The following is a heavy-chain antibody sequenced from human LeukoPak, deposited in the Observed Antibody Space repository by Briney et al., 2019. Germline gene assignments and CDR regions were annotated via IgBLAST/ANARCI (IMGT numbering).Heavy chain of an antibody. J-gene: IGHJ6*03. CDR1: GFTFRSYA. CDR2: ISYDGSNK. D-gene: IGHD4-17*01. CDR3: ATHTVTTSNRDYYMDV. V-gene: IGHV3-30*04. Sequence: PGGSLRLSCAASGFTFRSYAMHWVRQAPGKGLEWVTVISYDGSNKYYADSVKGRFTISRDNSKNTLYLQMNSLRAEDTAVYYCATHTVTTSNRDYYMDVWGKGTTVTVSS.